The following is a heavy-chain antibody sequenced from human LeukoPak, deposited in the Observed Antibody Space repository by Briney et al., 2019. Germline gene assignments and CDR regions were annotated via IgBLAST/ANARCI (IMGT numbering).Heavy chain of an antibody. D-gene: IGHD2-2*01. CDR2: ISYDGSNK. Sequence: PGRSLRLSCAASGFTFSSYAMHWVRRAPGKGLEWVAVISYDGSNKYYADSVKGRFTISRDNSKNTLYLQMNSLRAEDTAVYYCAREITVVVPAAMSYFDYWGQGTLVTVSS. CDR3: AREITVVVPAAMSYFDY. CDR1: GFTFSSYA. V-gene: IGHV3-30*04. J-gene: IGHJ4*02.